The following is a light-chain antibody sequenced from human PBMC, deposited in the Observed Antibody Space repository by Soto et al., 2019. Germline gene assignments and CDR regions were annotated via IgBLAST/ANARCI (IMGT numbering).Light chain of an antibody. V-gene: IGLV3-21*02. CDR1: NVGSKS. CDR2: DDS. CDR3: QVWDGIRDHQA. Sequence: SYELTQPPSVSVAPGQTARVTCGGNNVGSKSVHWYQQKPGQAPVLVVHDDSDRPSGIPERFSGSNSGNTATLTISRVEAGDEADYFCQVWDGIRDHQAFGGGTKLTVL. J-gene: IGLJ2*01.